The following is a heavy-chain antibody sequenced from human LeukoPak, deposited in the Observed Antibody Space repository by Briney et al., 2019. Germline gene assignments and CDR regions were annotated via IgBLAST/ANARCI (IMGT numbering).Heavy chain of an antibody. CDR1: GGSISSSSYY. V-gene: IGHV4-39*01. CDR3: ARLRSYYDILTGYTYYFDY. Sequence: PSETLPLTCTVSGGSISSSSYYWGWIRQPPGKGLEWIGSIYYSGSTYYNPSLKSRVTISVDTSKNQFSLKLSSVTAADTAVYYCARLRSYYDILTGYTYYFDYWGQGTLVTVSS. CDR2: IYYSGST. J-gene: IGHJ4*02. D-gene: IGHD3-9*01.